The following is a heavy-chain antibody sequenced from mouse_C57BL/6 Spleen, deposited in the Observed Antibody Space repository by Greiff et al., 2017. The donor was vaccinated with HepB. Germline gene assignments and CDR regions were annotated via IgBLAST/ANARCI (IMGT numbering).Heavy chain of an antibody. V-gene: IGHV1-85*01. CDR1: GYTFTSYD. J-gene: IGHJ2*01. Sequence: VQLVESGPELVKPGASVKLSCKASGYTFTSYDINWVKQRPGQGLEWIGWIYPRDGSTKYNEKFKGKATLTVDTSSSTAYMELHSLTSEDSAVYFCARQGVATNFDYWGQGTTLTVSS. D-gene: IGHD1-1*01. CDR2: IYPRDGST. CDR3: ARQGVATNFDY.